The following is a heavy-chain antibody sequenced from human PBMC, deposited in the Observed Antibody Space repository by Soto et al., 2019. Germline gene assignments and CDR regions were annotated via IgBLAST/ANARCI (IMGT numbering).Heavy chain of an antibody. D-gene: IGHD3-3*01. CDR1: GAPFSGYY. CDR2: LNHTGST. Sequence: SETLSLTCAVYGAPFSGYYWTWILQPPGKGLEWIGELNHTGSTKYNPSLQSRVTISLDTSKYQFSLSLRSVTAADTAVYYCARGREIFGAVAPFEYWGQGTQVTVSS. CDR3: ARGREIFGAVAPFEY. J-gene: IGHJ4*02. V-gene: IGHV4-34*01.